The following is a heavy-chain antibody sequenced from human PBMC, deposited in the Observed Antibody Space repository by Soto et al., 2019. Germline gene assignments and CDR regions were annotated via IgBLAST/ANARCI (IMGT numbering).Heavy chain of an antibody. J-gene: IGHJ4*02. Sequence: ASVKVSCKASGYTFTSYGISWVRQAPGQGLEWMGWISAYNGNTNYAQKLQGRVTMTTDTSTSTAYMELRSLRSDDTALYYCARGPYYYDSSGYYDYWGQGTLVTVS. CDR3: ARGPYYYDSSGYYDY. CDR1: GYTFTSYG. D-gene: IGHD3-22*01. CDR2: ISAYNGNT. V-gene: IGHV1-18*01.